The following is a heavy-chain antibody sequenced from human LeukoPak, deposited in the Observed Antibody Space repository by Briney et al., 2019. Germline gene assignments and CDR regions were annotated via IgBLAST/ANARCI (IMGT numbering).Heavy chain of an antibody. CDR3: ARKTSRVSEFDP. Sequence: PETPSLTCTVSGGSISITNYYWGWTRHPPGKGLEWIGFIYYSGSTYYNPSLKSRVTISVDTSKNQFSLTLSSVTAADTAVYYCARKTSRVSEFDPWGQGNLVTVSS. J-gene: IGHJ5*02. V-gene: IGHV4-39*01. CDR1: GGSISITNYY. CDR2: IYYSGST. D-gene: IGHD6-13*01.